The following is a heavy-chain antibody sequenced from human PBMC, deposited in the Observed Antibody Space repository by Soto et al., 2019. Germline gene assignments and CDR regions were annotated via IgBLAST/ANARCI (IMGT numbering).Heavy chain of an antibody. D-gene: IGHD2-2*02. V-gene: IGHV5-51*01. CDR1: GYSFTSYW. CDR3: ARRYCSSTSCYTHFDY. CDR2: IYPGDSDT. Sequence: EVQLVQSGAEVKKPGESLKISCKGSGYSFTSYWIGWVRQMPGKGLEWMGIIYPGDSDTRYSPSFQGQVTISADKSISTAYLQWSSLKASDTAMYYCARRYCSSTSCYTHFDYWGQGTLVTVSS. J-gene: IGHJ4*02.